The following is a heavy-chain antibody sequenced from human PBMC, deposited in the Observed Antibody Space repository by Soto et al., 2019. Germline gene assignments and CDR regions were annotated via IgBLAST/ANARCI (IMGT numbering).Heavy chain of an antibody. Sequence: QVQLVESGGGVVQPGRSLRLSCAASGFTFSSYAMHWVRQAPGKGLEWVAVISYDGSNKYYAASVKGRFPISRDNSKNTRYLQMNDLRLEDTAVYYCARGQAGRYYYDSSGDTHWGQGTLVTASS. CDR1: GFTFSSYA. D-gene: IGHD3-22*01. V-gene: IGHV3-30-3*01. CDR2: ISYDGSNK. J-gene: IGHJ4*02. CDR3: ARGQAGRYYYDSSGDTH.